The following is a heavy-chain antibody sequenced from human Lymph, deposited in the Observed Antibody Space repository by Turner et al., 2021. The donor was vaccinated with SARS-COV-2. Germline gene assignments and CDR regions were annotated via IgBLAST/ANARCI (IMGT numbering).Heavy chain of an antibody. J-gene: IGHJ6*02. CDR3: ARHQGSTSGYDHGMNV. D-gene: IGHD1-1*01. Sequence: QVQLQESAPGLVRSSAPLSLTCTVSGVSISSQSWSWIRQSPGRGLEWIGYFYKIGSIDYNPTLRSRVTISVDTSKNQLSLNLISMTAADTAVYYCARHQGSTSGYDHGMNVWGQGTAVIVSS. CDR2: FYKIGSI. V-gene: IGHV4-59*08. CDR1: GVSISSQS.